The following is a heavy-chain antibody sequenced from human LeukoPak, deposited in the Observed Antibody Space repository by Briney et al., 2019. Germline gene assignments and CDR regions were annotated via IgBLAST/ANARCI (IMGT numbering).Heavy chain of an antibody. J-gene: IGHJ6*02. CDR1: GFRFSNYW. D-gene: IGHD3-16*01. CDR3: VRFGPDHDMGL. V-gene: IGHV3-7*01. Sequence: GGSLRLSCAAAGFRFSNYWMTWVRQAPEKGLEWLARVKTDGSETYYTISRDNAKSSLYLQMNSLRVEDTAVYHCVRFGPDHDMGLWGQGTTVTVS. CDR2: VKTDGSET.